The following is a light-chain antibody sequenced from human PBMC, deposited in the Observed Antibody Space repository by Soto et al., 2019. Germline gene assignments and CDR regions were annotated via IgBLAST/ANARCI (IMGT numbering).Light chain of an antibody. V-gene: IGKV3-20*01. CDR1: QSVSSSY. CDR2: GAS. CDR3: QQYGSSPRT. Sequence: EIVLTQSPGTLSLSPGERATLSCRASQSVSSSYLAWYQQKPGQAPRLLVYGASSRATGIPDRFSGSGSGTGFTLTISRLESEDFAVYYCQQYGSSPRTFGQGTKLDLK. J-gene: IGKJ2*01.